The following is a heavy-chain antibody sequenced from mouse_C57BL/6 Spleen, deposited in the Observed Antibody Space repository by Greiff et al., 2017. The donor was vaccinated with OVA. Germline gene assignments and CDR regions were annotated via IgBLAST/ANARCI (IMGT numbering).Heavy chain of an antibody. CDR3: ARALLYGNSLDY. CDR1: GYSITSGYD. Sequence: DVKLVESGPGMVKPSQSLSLTCTVTGYSITSGYDWHWIRHFPGNKLEWMGYISYSGSTNYNPSLKSRISITHDTSKNHFFLKLNSVTTEDTATYYCARALLYGNSLDYGGQGTTLTVSS. CDR2: ISYSGST. V-gene: IGHV3-1*01. D-gene: IGHD2-1*01. J-gene: IGHJ2*01.